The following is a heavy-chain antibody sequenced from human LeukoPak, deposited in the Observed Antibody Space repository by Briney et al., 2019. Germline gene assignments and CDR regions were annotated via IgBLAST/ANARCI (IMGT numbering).Heavy chain of an antibody. CDR2: ISSSGSTI. Sequence: GGSLRLSCAASGFTLSDYYMSWIRQAPGKGLEWVSYISSSGSTIYYADSVKGRFTISRDNAKNSLYLQMNSLRAEDTAVYYCAREGVATPWYYYYGMDVWGQGTTVTVSS. CDR3: AREGVATPWYYYYGMDV. CDR1: GFTLSDYY. J-gene: IGHJ6*02. D-gene: IGHD5-12*01. V-gene: IGHV3-11*01.